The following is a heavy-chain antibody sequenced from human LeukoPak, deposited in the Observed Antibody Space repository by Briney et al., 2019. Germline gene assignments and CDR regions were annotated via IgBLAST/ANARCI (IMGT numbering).Heavy chain of an antibody. CDR2: IYHSGST. J-gene: IGHJ4*02. V-gene: IGHV4-38-2*01. CDR1: GYSISSGYY. CDR3: ARSLWQNRGFDY. Sequence: SETLSLTCAVSGYSISSGYYWGWIRQPTGKGLEWIGGIYHSGSTYYNPSLKSRVTISVDTSKNQFSLKLSSVTAADTAVYYCARSLWQNRGFDYWGQGTLVTVSS. D-gene: IGHD1-14*01.